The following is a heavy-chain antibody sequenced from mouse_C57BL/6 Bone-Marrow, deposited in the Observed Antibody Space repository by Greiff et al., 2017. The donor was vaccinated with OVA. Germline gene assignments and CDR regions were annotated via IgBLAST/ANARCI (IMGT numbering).Heavy chain of an antibody. CDR3: TRSLNYGSSYNY. CDR1: GYTFTSYW. Sequence: VQLKQSGTVLARPGASVKMSCKPSGYTFTSYWMHWVKQRPGQGLEWIGAIYPGNSDTSYNQKFKGKAKLTAVTSASTAYMELSSLTNEDSAVYYCTRSLNYGSSYNYWGQGTTLTVSS. CDR2: IYPGNSDT. V-gene: IGHV1-5*01. D-gene: IGHD1-1*01. J-gene: IGHJ2*01.